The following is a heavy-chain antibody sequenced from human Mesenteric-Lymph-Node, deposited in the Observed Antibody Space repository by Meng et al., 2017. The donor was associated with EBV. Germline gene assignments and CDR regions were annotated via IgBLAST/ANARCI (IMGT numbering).Heavy chain of an antibody. V-gene: IGHV4-61*01. CDR3: ARDLGYSGYYPAY. Sequence: QVTLQGSGPGLVKPSETLSLTCTVSGDSVSSGSKYWSWIRQSPGKGLEWIGYMYYSGITKYNPSLKSRVTISVDTSKNQFSLKLSSVTAADTALYYCARDLGYSGYYPAYWGQGTLVTVSS. CDR2: MYYSGIT. J-gene: IGHJ4*02. CDR1: GDSVSSGSKY. D-gene: IGHD5-12*01.